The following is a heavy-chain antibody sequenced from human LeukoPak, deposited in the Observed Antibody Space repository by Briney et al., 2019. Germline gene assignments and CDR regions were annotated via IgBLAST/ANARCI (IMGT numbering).Heavy chain of an antibody. CDR1: GGSISSSSYY. CDR2: IYYSGST. J-gene: IGHJ4*02. D-gene: IGHD3/OR15-3a*01. Sequence: SETLSLTCTVSGGSISSSSYYWSWIRQPPGKGLEWIGYIYYSGSTNYNPSPKSRVTISVDTSKNQFSLKLSSVTAADTAVYYCARQTGSGLFILPGGQGTLVTVSS. CDR3: ARQTGSGLFILP. V-gene: IGHV4-61*01.